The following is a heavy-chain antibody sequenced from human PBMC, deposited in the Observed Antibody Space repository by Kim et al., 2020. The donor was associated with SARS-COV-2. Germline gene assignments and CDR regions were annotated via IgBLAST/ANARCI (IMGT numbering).Heavy chain of an antibody. CDR2: INQDGSQK. V-gene: IGHV3-7*04. CDR1: GFTFGGNW. J-gene: IGHJ4*02. CDR3: ARGRGVDY. Sequence: GGSLRLSCAASGFTFGGNWMTWVRQAAGKGLEWVACINQDGSQKYYVDSAKGRFTISRDNAKNSVYLQMNSLRGEDTAVYYCARGRGVDYWDQGTLVTVS.